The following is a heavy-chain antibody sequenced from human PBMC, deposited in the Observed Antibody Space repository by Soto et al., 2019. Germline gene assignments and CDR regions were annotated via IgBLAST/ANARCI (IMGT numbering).Heavy chain of an antibody. Sequence: SETLSLTCTVSGGSISSYYWSWIRQPPGKGLEWIGYIYYSGSTNYNPSLKSRVTISVDTSKNQFSLKLSSVTAADTAVYYCARVTTVTYHLGMDVWGKGTTVTVSS. J-gene: IGHJ6*04. CDR1: GGSISSYY. CDR2: IYYSGST. V-gene: IGHV4-59*01. D-gene: IGHD4-17*01. CDR3: ARVTTVTYHLGMDV.